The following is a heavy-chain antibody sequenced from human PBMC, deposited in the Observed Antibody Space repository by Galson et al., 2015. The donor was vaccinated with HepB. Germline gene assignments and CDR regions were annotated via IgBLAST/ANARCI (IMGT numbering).Heavy chain of an antibody. CDR3: AKDREPFDGELVYFDY. CDR2: ISYDGSNK. D-gene: IGHD1-26*01. Sequence: SLRLSCAASGFTFSSYGMHWVRQAPGKGLEWVAVISYDGSNKYYADSVKGRFTISRDNSKNTLYLQMNSLRAEDTAVYYCAKDREPFDGELVYFDYWGQGTLVTVSS. CDR1: GFTFSSYG. V-gene: IGHV3-30*18. J-gene: IGHJ4*02.